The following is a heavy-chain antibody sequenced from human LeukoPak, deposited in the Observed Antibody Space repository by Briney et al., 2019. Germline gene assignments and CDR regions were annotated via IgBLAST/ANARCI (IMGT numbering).Heavy chain of an antibody. J-gene: IGHJ6*03. Sequence: GGSLRLSCAASRFTFSSYAMNWVRQAPGKGLEWVSSINGRGSSTYYADSVRGRFTISRDNPKNTLYLQMDSLRAEDTAVYYCAKGGYYYMDVWGKGTTVTVSS. V-gene: IGHV3-23*01. CDR1: RFTFSSYA. CDR2: INGRGSST. CDR3: AKGGYYYMDV. D-gene: IGHD3-16*01.